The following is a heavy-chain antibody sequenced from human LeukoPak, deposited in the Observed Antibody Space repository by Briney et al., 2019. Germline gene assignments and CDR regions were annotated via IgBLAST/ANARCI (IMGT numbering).Heavy chain of an antibody. Sequence: GASLRLSCAASGLTFSSYAMSWVRQAPGKGLEWVSAISGSGGSTYYADSVKGRFTISRDNSKNTLYLQMNSLRAEDTAVYYCAKDKGSGYPYYFDYWGQGTLVTVSS. J-gene: IGHJ4*02. CDR1: GLTFSSYA. CDR3: AKDKGSGYPYYFDY. CDR2: ISGSGGST. V-gene: IGHV3-23*01. D-gene: IGHD3-22*01.